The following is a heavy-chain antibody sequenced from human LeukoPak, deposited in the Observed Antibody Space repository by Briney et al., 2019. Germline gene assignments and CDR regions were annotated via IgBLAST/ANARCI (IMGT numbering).Heavy chain of an antibody. CDR1: GGSISSSPYY. D-gene: IGHD3-22*01. V-gene: IGHV4-39*01. Sequence: SETLSLTCTVSGGSISSSPYYWGWIRQAPGKGLEWIGSIDYRGSTHHNPSLKSRVTISVGTSKNQFSLKLSSVTAADTAVYYCARHDSSGPYNAFDIWGQGTMVTVSS. CDR2: IDYRGST. J-gene: IGHJ3*02. CDR3: ARHDSSGPYNAFDI.